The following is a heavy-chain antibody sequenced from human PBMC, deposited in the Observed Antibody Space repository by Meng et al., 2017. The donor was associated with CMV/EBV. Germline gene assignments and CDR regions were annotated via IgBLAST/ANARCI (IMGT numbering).Heavy chain of an antibody. CDR1: GFTFSSYE. V-gene: IGHV3-20*04. CDR2: INWNGGST. CDR3: ARATIFGVAPADAFDI. J-gene: IGHJ3*02. Sequence: GESLKISCAASGFTFSSYEMNWVRQAPGKGLEWVSGINWNGGSTGYADSVKGRFTISRDNAKNSLYLQMNSLRAEDTALYYCARATIFGVAPADAFDIWGQGTMVTVSS. D-gene: IGHD3-3*01.